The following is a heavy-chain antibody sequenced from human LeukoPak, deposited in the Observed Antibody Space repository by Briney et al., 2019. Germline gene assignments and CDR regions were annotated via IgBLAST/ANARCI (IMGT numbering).Heavy chain of an antibody. CDR1: GGSISSSSYY. V-gene: IGHV4-39*01. D-gene: IGHD3-10*01. J-gene: IGHJ4*02. CDR3: ANGPGYYYGSGSYYVAPFDY. Sequence: LSETLSLTCTVSGGSISSSSYYWGWIRQPPGKGLEWIGSIYYSVSTYYNPSLKSRVTISVDTSKNQFSLKLSSVTAADTAVYYCANGPGYYYGSGSYYVAPFDYWGQGTLVTVSS. CDR2: IYYSVST.